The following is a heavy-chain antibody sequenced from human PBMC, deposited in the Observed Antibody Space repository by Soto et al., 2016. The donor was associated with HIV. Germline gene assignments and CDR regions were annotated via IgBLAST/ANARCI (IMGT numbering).Heavy chain of an antibody. Sequence: EVQLVESGGGVVRPGGSLSLSCAVSGFTFDDFGMSWVRQVPGKGLEWVSGINWNGYSTGYADSVKGRFTISRDNAKNSLYLQMNSLRVEDTALYYCARDKSLYGSGKGDAFDMWGQGIIVTVSS. J-gene: IGHJ3*02. D-gene: IGHD3-10*01. CDR3: ARDKSLYGSGKGDAFDM. CDR2: INWNGYST. CDR1: GFTFDDFG. V-gene: IGHV3-20*04.